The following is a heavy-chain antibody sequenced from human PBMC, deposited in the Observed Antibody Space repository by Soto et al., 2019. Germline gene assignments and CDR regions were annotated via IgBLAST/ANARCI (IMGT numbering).Heavy chain of an antibody. CDR2: IGSRSTYI. CDR1: GFMFSSYS. J-gene: IGHJ5*02. Sequence: PGGSLRLSCAASGFMFSSYSMNWVRQAPGKGLEWVSSIGSRSTYIYYADSVRGRFTISRDNARNSLYLQMNSLRVDDTAVYYCARDPKGFDLWGQGALVTVS. CDR3: ARDPKGFDL. V-gene: IGHV3-21*01.